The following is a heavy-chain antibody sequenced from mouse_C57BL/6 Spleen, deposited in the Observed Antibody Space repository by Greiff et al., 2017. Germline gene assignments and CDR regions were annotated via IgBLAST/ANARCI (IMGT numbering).Heavy chain of an antibody. J-gene: IGHJ4*01. Sequence: VQVVESGAELAKPGASVKLSCKASGYTFTSYWMHWVKQRPGQGLEWIGYINPSSGYTKYNQKFKDKATLTADKSSSTAYMQLSSLTYEDSAVYYCARSSVTTVVATGAMDYWGQGTSVTVSA. V-gene: IGHV1-7*01. CDR1: GYTFTSYW. D-gene: IGHD1-1*01. CDR2: INPSSGYT. CDR3: ARSSVTTVVATGAMDY.